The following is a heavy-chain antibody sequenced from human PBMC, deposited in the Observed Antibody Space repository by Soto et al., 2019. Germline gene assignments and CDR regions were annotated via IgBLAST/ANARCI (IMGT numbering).Heavy chain of an antibody. CDR2: INPSGGST. CDR1: GYTFTSYY. Sequence: ASVKVSCKASGYTFTSYYMHWVRQAPGQGLEWMGIINPSGGSTSYAQKFQGRVIMTADTSTSTAYMELRSLRSDDTAVYYCTRDGSAPYYYNGMDAWGQGTTVTVS. J-gene: IGHJ6*02. V-gene: IGHV1-46*01. D-gene: IGHD3-10*01. CDR3: TRDGSAPYYYNGMDA.